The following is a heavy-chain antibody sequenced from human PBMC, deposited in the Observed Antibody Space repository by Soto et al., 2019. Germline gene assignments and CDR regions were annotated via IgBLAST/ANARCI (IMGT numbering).Heavy chain of an antibody. V-gene: IGHV1-69*01. Sequence: QGQLVQSGAEVKKPGSSVKVSCKASGGTFSSYAISWVRQAPGQGLKWMGGIIPIFGTANYAQKFQGRVTITADESTSIAYMELSSLRSEDTAVYYCARCNSSGWYGYYYYYGMDVWGQGTTVTVSS. J-gene: IGHJ6*02. D-gene: IGHD6-19*01. CDR3: ARCNSSGWYGYYYYYGMDV. CDR2: IIPIFGTA. CDR1: GGTFSSYA.